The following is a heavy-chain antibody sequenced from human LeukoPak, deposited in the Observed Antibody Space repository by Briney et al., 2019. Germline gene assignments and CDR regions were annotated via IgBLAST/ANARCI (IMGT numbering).Heavy chain of an antibody. CDR3: ARAILWFGDHYWFDP. J-gene: IGHJ5*02. V-gene: IGHV4-61*05. CDR1: GGSISSSSYY. Sequence: SETLSLTCTVSGGSISSSSYYWSWIRQPPGKGLEWIGYIYYSGSTNYNPSLKSRVTISVDTSKNQFSLKLSSVTAADTAVYYCARAILWFGDHYWFDPWGQGTLVTVSS. D-gene: IGHD3-10*01. CDR2: IYYSGST.